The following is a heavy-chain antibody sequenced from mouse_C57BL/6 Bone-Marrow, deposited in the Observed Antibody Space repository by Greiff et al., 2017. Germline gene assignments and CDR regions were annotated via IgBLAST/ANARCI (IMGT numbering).Heavy chain of an antibody. Sequence: QVQLQQSGAELARPGASVKLSCKASGYTFTSYGISWVKQRTGQGLEWIGEIYPRSGNTYYNEKFKGKATLTADTSSSTAYMELRSLTSEDSAVYFCADDYDGYYAMDYWGQGTSVTVSS. CDR2: IYPRSGNT. J-gene: IGHJ4*01. D-gene: IGHD2-4*01. CDR1: GYTFTSYG. V-gene: IGHV1-81*01. CDR3: ADDYDGYYAMDY.